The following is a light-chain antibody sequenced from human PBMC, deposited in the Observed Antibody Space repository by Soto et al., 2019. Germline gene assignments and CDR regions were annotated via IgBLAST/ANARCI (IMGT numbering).Light chain of an antibody. Sequence: QSALTQPASVSGSPGQSITISCTGTSSDVGGYNYVSWYQEYPGKAPKLMIYDVSNRSSGVSDRFSGSKSGNTASRTISGHQAGAGGDYCSRSYPSSSTRVVFGGGTQLTVL. J-gene: IGLJ2*01. V-gene: IGLV2-14*01. CDR3: RSYPSSSTRVV. CDR2: DVS. CDR1: SSDVGGYNY.